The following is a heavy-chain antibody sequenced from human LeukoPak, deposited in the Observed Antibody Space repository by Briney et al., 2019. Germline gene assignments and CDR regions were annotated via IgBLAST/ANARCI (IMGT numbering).Heavy chain of an antibody. CDR1: GFTFSSYG. Sequence: GGSLRLSCAASGFTFSSYGMHWVRQAPGKGLEWVAVISYDGSNKYYADSVKGRFTISRDNSKNTLYLQMNSLRAEDTAVYYCAHEKYGSSGYYSNWGQGTLVTVSS. D-gene: IGHD3-22*01. CDR2: ISYDGSNK. V-gene: IGHV3-30*18. CDR3: AHEKYGSSGYYSN. J-gene: IGHJ4*02.